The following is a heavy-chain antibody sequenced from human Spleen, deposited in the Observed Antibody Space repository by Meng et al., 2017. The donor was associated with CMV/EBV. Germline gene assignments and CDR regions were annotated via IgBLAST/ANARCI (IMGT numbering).Heavy chain of an antibody. V-gene: IGHV3-13*01. CDR1: GFTFSSYD. Sequence: GESLKISCAASGFTFSSYDMHWVRQATGKGLEWVSAIGTAGDTYYPGSVKGRFTISRENAKNSLYLQMNSLRAGDTAVYYCARDGQFWSGSPLGYWGQGTLVTVSS. J-gene: IGHJ4*02. CDR3: ARDGQFWSGSPLGY. CDR2: IGTAGDT. D-gene: IGHD3-3*01.